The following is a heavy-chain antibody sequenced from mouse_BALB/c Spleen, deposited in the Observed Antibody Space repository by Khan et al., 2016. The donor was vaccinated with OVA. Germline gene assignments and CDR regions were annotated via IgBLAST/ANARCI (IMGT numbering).Heavy chain of an antibody. D-gene: IGHD4-1*01. Sequence: VKLLESGPELVKPGASVKMSCKASGYTFTDYVMNWVKQRNGQGLEWIGQIYPGSDSTYYNEKFRGKATLTADRSSSTAYMQLSNLTSEDSAVYFCARAGWDVFAYWGQGTLVTVSA. CDR2: IYPGSDST. CDR1: GYTFTDYV. J-gene: IGHJ3*01. V-gene: IGHV1-77*01. CDR3: ARAGWDVFAY.